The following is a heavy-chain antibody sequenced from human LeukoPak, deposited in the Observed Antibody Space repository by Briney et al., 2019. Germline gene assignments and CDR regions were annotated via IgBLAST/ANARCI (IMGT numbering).Heavy chain of an antibody. CDR2: ISGSGGST. V-gene: IGHV3-23*01. CDR1: GFTVSSNY. D-gene: IGHD6-13*01. Sequence: PGGSLRLSCAASGFTVSSNYMSWVRQAPGKGLEWVSAISGSGGSTYYADSVKGRFTISRDNSKNTLYLQMNSLRAEDTAVYYCAKEEGSWYDPDYFDYWGQGTLVTVSS. CDR3: AKEEGSWYDPDYFDY. J-gene: IGHJ4*02.